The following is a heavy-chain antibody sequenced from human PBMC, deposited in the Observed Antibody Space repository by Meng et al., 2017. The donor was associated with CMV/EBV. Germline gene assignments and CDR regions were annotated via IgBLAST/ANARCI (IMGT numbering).Heavy chain of an antibody. Sequence: KAAGYTFTGYYRHWVRQAPGQGLEWMGWINPNSGGTNYAQKFQGRVTMTRDTSISTAYMELSRLRSDDTAVYYCASGGSYYLVDLDYWGQGTLVTVSS. D-gene: IGHD1-26*01. V-gene: IGHV1-2*02. CDR2: INPNSGGT. J-gene: IGHJ4*02. CDR1: GYTFTGYY. CDR3: ASGGSYYLVDLDY.